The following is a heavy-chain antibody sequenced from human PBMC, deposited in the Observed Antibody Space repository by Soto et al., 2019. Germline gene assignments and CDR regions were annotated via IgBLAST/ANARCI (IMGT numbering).Heavy chain of an antibody. Sequence: DNRTLTFTVSGAPISRYYWSWIWQPPGMGLDWIGYIHYSGSTNHNPPLKSRVHISVDTSKNQFSLKLSAVTAADTAVYYRARVGGTSGRRWCDPWGQRTRLTVSP. CDR3: ARVGGTSGRRWCDP. J-gene: IGHJ5*02. D-gene: IGHD1-26*01. V-gene: IGHV4-59*07. CDR2: IHYSGST. CDR1: GAPISRYY.